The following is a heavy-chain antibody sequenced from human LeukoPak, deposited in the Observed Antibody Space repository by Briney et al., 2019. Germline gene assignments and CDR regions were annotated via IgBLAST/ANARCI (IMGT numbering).Heavy chain of an antibody. CDR1: GYTFTSYY. Sequence: ASVKVSCKASGYTFTSYYMHWVRQAPGQGLEWVGIINPGGGSTSYAQKFQGRVTMTRDTSTSTVYMELSSLRSEDTAVYYCAILTTYYFDYWGQGTLVTVSS. CDR2: INPGGGST. D-gene: IGHD1/OR15-1a*01. V-gene: IGHV1-46*01. CDR3: AILTTYYFDY. J-gene: IGHJ4*02.